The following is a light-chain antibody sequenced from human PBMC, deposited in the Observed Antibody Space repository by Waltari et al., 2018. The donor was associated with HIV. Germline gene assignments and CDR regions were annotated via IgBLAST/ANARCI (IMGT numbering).Light chain of an antibody. Sequence: QSELTQPPSVSAAPGQRVTLSCTGSSSNNGAGYDVHWYQQVPGRAPKVVIYGNSNRPSGVPDRFSGSKSGSSASLVITGLQSEDEADYYCQSYDSNLSGLFGGGTKVTVL. CDR3: QSYDSNLSGL. V-gene: IGLV1-40*01. J-gene: IGLJ2*01. CDR1: SSNNGAGYD. CDR2: GNS.